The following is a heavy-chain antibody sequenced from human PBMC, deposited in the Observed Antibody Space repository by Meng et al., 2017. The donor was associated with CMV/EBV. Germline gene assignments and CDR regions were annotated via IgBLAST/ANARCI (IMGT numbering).Heavy chain of an antibody. J-gene: IGHJ6*02. CDR3: ARHHGSIAVAGTPPYSDYYYGMDV. CDR1: GGTFSSYA. Sequence: SVMVSCKASGGTFSSYAISWVRQAPGQGLEWMGGIIPILGIANYAQKFQGRVTINADKSTSTAYMELSSLRSEDTAVYYCARHHGSIAVAGTPPYSDYYYGMDVWGQGTTVTVSS. D-gene: IGHD6-19*01. CDR2: IIPILGIA. V-gene: IGHV1-69*10.